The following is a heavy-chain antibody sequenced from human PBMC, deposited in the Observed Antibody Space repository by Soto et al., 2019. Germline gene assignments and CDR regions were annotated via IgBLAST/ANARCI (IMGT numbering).Heavy chain of an antibody. D-gene: IGHD3-10*01. V-gene: IGHV3-72*01. J-gene: IGHJ4*02. CDR1: GFSMSDHY. CDR3: SRDFTASGTCAVDY. CDR2: SRDKANSYTT. Sequence: GGSLRLSCTASGFSMSDHYVDWVRQAPGKGLEWVGRSRDKANSYTTEYAASVRGRFTISRDDSRNSLYLQMDCLKTEDTAVYYCSRDFTASGTCAVDYWGQGTLVTVSS.